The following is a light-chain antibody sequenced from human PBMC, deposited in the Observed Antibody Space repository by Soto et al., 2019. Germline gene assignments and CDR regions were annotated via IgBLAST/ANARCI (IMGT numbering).Light chain of an antibody. Sequence: DIQMTQSPTSLSASVGDRVTITCRASQRITNYLNWYQQQQGKAPKLLIYASSSLQSGVPSRFSGSGSGTDFTLTISSLQPEDFATYYCQQSYTTPRTFGQGTEVEIK. CDR1: QRITNY. J-gene: IGKJ1*01. CDR3: QQSYTTPRT. CDR2: ASS. V-gene: IGKV1-39*01.